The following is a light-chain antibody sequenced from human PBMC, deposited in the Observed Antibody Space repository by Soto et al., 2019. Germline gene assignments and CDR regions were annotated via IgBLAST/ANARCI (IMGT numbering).Light chain of an antibody. CDR3: SSYAGSNSLV. CDR2: EVN. J-gene: IGLJ3*02. Sequence: QSALTLPPSASGSPGQSVTISCSGTSSDIGAYDYVSWYLHHPGKSPKVIIYEVNKRPSGVPDRFAGSKSGNTASLTVSGLQAEDEAYFYCSSYAGSNSLVFGGGTKLTVL. V-gene: IGLV2-8*01. CDR1: SSDIGAYDY.